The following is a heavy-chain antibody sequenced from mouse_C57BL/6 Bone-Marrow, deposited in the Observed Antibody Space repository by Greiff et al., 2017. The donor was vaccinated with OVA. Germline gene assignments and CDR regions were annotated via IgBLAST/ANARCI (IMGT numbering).Heavy chain of an antibody. V-gene: IGHV1-61*01. CDR1: GYTFTSYW. D-gene: IGHD1-1*01. Sequence: QVQLQQPGAELVRPGSSVKLSCKASGYTFTSYWMDWVKQRPGQGLEWIGNIYPSDSETHYNQKFKDKATLTVDKSSSTAYMQLSSLTSEDSAVYYCASGYYGSSPPWFAYWGQGTLVTVSA. CDR2: IYPSDSET. CDR3: ASGYYGSSPPWFAY. J-gene: IGHJ3*01.